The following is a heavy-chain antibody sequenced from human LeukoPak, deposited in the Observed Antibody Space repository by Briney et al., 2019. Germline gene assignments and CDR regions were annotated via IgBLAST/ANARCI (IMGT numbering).Heavy chain of an antibody. V-gene: IGHV6-1*01. J-gene: IGHJ4*02. CDR2: TYYRSKWYN. Sequence: SQTLSLTCAISGDSVSTNNVARNWIRQSPSRGLEWLGRTYYRSKWYNDYAVSVKSRIIINPDTSKNQFSLQLNSVTPDDTAVYYCAREDLGAAYFDFWGQGTLVTVSS. D-gene: IGHD3-16*01. CDR3: AREDLGAAYFDF. CDR1: GDSVSTNNVA.